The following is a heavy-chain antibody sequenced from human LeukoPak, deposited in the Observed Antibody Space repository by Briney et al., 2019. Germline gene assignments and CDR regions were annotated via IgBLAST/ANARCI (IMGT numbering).Heavy chain of an antibody. CDR1: GFTFRNYV. CDR3: AREGYYGSGSPPSLYFDY. J-gene: IGHJ4*02. D-gene: IGHD3-10*01. CDR2: TSSDLNVK. Sequence: GGSLRLSCAASGFTFRNYVIHWVRQAPGKGLEWVAVTSSDLNVKLCRLREGRFTISRDNSRSTLYLQMNSLRPEDTAIYYCAREGYYGSGSPPSLYFDYWGQGTLVTVSS. V-gene: IGHV3-30-3*01.